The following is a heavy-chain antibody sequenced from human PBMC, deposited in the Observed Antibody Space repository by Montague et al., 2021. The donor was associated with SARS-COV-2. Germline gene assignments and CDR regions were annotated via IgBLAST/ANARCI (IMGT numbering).Heavy chain of an antibody. CDR3: ASNLFITIFGVVISSDAFDI. D-gene: IGHD3-3*01. V-gene: IGHV3-48*03. CDR1: GFTFSSYE. CDR2: ISSSGSTI. Sequence: SLRLSCAASGFTFSSYEMNWVRQAPGKGLEWVSYISSSGSTIYYADSVKGRFTISRDNAKNSLYLQMNGLRAEDTAVYYCASNLFITIFGVVISSDAFDIWGQGTMVTVSS. J-gene: IGHJ3*02.